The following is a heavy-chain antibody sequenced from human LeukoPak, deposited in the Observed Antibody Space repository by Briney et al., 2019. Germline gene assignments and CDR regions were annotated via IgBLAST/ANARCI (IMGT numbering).Heavy chain of an antibody. D-gene: IGHD6-19*01. CDR2: ISAYNGNT. J-gene: IGHJ3*02. CDR3: ARPRKQWTKTGNDAFDI. CDR1: GYTFTSYG. V-gene: IGHV1-18*01. Sequence: GASVKVSCKASGYTFTSYGISWVRQAPGQGLEWMGWISAYNGNTNYAQKLQGRVTMTTDTSTSTAYMELRSLRSDDTAVYYCARPRKQWTKTGNDAFDIWGQGTMVTVSS.